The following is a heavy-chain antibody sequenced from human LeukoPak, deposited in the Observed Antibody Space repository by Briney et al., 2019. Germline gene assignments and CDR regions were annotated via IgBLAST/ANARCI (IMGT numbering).Heavy chain of an antibody. J-gene: IGHJ6*03. CDR1: GGTLSSYA. CDR2: IFPIFGTA. CDR3: AGAGIAARPPRDYYYYYYMDV. V-gene: IGHV1-69*05. Sequence: ASVKVSCKASGGTLSSYAISSVRQAPGQGVEWMGGIFPIFGTAHYAQKFQGRVTITTAESTSTAYMELSSLRSEDTAVYYCAGAGIAARPPRDYYYYYYMDVWGKGTTVTVSS. D-gene: IGHD6-6*01.